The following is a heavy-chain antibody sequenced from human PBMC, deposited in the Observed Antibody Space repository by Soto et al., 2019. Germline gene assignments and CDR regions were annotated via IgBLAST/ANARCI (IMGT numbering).Heavy chain of an antibody. CDR2: ITSSSSTI. J-gene: IGHJ4*02. CDR1: GFTFSSYS. D-gene: IGHD5-18*01. Sequence: GGSLRLSCAASGFTFSSYSMNWVRQAPGKGLEWVLYITSSSSTIYYADSVRGRFTISRDTAKNSLYLQMNSLRDEDTAVYYCARGRGYSYGRDFDYWGQGTLVTVSS. V-gene: IGHV3-48*02. CDR3: ARGRGYSYGRDFDY.